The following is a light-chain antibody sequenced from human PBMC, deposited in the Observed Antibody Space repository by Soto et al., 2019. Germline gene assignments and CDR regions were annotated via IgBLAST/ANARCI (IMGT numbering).Light chain of an antibody. J-gene: IGKJ1*01. Sequence: EIVLTQSPGTLSLSPGERATLSCRASQSVSSNYLAWYQQKPGQAPRLLIYGASRRATGIPDRFSGSGSGTDFPLTISRLEPEDFAVYYCQQYGSSPTTTFGQGTKVEIK. V-gene: IGKV3-20*01. CDR3: QQYGSSPTTT. CDR1: QSVSSNY. CDR2: GAS.